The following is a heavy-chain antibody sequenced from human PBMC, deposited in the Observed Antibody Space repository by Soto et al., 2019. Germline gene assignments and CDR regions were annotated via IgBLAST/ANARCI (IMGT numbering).Heavy chain of an antibody. D-gene: IGHD4-4*01. J-gene: IGHJ1*01. CDR3: ATARRGTVSLLAD. Sequence: QVHLVQSGAEVKRPGASVKVSCKASGYPFNDNHIHWIRQAPGQGLEWMGWVNPYNGGTKYASKFHGWVTLTRDTSITTSYMELNGLKSDDTAIYYCATARRGTVSLLADWGQGTLVTVSS. CDR1: GYPFNDNH. CDR2: VNPYNGGT. V-gene: IGHV1-2*04.